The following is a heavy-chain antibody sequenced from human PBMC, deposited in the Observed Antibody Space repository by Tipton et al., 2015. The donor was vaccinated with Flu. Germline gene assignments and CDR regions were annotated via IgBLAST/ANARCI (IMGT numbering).Heavy chain of an antibody. D-gene: IGHD6-19*01. Sequence: PGLVKPSETLSLTCTVSGGSISSYYWSWIRQPAGKGLEWIGRIYTSGSTNYNPSLKSRVTMSVDTCKNQFSLKLSAVTAADTAAYYCERGYSSGHHDYWGQGTLVTVSS. CDR1: GGSISSYY. V-gene: IGHV4-4*07. CDR3: ERGYSSGHHDY. J-gene: IGHJ4*02. CDR2: IYTSGST.